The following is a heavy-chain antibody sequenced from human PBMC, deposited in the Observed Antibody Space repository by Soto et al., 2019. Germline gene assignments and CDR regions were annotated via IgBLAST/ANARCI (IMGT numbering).Heavy chain of an antibody. V-gene: IGHV1-24*01. J-gene: IGHJ4*02. CDR1: GYTLTELS. CDR3: ATENHRITGTLCDY. Sequence: QVQLVQSGAEVKKPGASVKVSCKVSGYTLTELSMHWVRQAPGKGLEGMGGFDPEDGETIYAQKYQGRVTMTEDTATDTAYIELSSLRSEDTAVYYCATENHRITGTLCDYWGQGTLVTVSS. D-gene: IGHD1-20*01. CDR2: FDPEDGET.